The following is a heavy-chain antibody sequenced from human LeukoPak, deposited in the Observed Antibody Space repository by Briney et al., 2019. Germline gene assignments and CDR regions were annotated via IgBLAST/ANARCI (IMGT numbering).Heavy chain of an antibody. J-gene: IGHJ4*02. CDR3: TRLMESTYDSSGYDY. CDR1: WFTFSGSA. D-gene: IGHD3-22*01. Sequence: GGSLRLSCAASWFTFSGSAMHWVRQASGKGLEWVGRIRSKANSYATAYAASVKGRFTLSRDDSKNTAYLQMNSLKTEDTAVYYCTRLMESTYDSSGYDYWGQGTLVTVSS. V-gene: IGHV3-73*01. CDR2: IRSKANSYAT.